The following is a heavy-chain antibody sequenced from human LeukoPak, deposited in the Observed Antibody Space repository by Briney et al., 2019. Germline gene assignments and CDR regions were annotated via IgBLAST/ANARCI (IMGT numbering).Heavy chain of an antibody. Sequence: GGSLRLSCAASGFTVSRNYMSWVRQAPGKGLEWVSEIYSDGSTYYAASVKGQFSISRDNSKNTVHLQMNSLRAEDTAVYYCARELREHGVFDIWGQGTMVTVSS. J-gene: IGHJ3*02. CDR2: IYSDGST. CDR3: ARELREHGVFDI. CDR1: GFTVSRNY. V-gene: IGHV3-53*01. D-gene: IGHD1-26*01.